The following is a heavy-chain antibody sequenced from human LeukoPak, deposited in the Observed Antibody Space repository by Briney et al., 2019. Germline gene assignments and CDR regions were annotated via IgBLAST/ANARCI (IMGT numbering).Heavy chain of an antibody. CDR3: ARGGPAGDYYYYYMDV. CDR2: ISAYNGNT. CDR1: GYTFTSYG. J-gene: IGHJ6*03. V-gene: IGHV1-18*01. Sequence: ASVKVSCKASGYTFTSYGISWVRQAPGRGLEWMGWISAYNGNTNYAQKPQGRVTMTTDTSTSTAYMELRSLRSDDTAVYYCARGGPAGDYYYYYMDVWGKGTTVTVSS. D-gene: IGHD7-27*01.